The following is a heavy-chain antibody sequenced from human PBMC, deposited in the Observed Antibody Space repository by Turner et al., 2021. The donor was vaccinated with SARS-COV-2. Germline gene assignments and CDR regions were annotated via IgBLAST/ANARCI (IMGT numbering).Heavy chain of an antibody. CDR3: ARAGREGFDP. V-gene: IGHV4-34*01. D-gene: IGHD1-26*01. CDR2: INHSGST. CDR1: GGSFRGYY. Sequence: QVPLQQWGAGLLKPSETLSLSCAVHGGSFRGYYWSWIRQPPGKGLDWIGEINHSGSTNYNPSLKSRISISIDTAKNQFSLNLNSVTAADTAVYYCARAGREGFDPWGQGTLVTVSS. J-gene: IGHJ5*02.